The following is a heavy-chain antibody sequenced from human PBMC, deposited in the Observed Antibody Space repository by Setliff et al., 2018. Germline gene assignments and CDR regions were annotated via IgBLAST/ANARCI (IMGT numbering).Heavy chain of an antibody. J-gene: IGHJ6*02. D-gene: IGHD2-15*01. Sequence: NPSETLSLTCTVSGGSVSPYFWSWIRQPPGKGLQWIGYIYHNGNTNFNPSLKSRVNMSIDTSKNQFALNLKSVTAADTAVYYCARDRTAYSCGLDAWGQGTTVTVSS. CDR3: ARDRTAYSCGLDA. V-gene: IGHV4-59*02. CDR2: IYHNGNT. CDR1: GGSVSPYF.